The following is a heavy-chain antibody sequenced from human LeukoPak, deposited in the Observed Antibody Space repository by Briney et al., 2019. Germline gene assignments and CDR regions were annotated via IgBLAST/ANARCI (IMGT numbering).Heavy chain of an antibody. CDR1: GYTFTNYG. CDR2: ISVYNGDT. D-gene: IGHD3-22*01. V-gene: IGHV1-18*01. CDR3: ARDLPDLTYSYDSSGLDY. J-gene: IGHJ4*02. Sequence: ASVKVSCKASGYTFTNYGISWVRQAPGQSLERLGWISVYNGDTKYAQMLQGRVTMTTDASTSTAYMELRSLRSDDTAVYYCARDLPDLTYSYDSSGLDYWGQGTLVTVST.